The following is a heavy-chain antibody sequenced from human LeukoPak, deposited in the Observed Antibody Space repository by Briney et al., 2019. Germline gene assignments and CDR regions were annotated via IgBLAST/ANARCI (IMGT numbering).Heavy chain of an antibody. CDR2: INTNTGNP. J-gene: IGHJ6*03. CDR1: GYTFTSYA. D-gene: IGHD2-8*01. V-gene: IGHV7-4-1*02. Sequence: ASVKVSCKASGYTFTSYAMNWVRQAPGQGLEWMGWINTNTGNPTYAQGFTGRFVFSLDTSVSTAYLQISSLKAEDTAVYYCARGGGIYCTNGVCYQRLVYHYMDVWGKGTTVTVSS. CDR3: ARGGGIYCTNGVCYQRLVYHYMDV.